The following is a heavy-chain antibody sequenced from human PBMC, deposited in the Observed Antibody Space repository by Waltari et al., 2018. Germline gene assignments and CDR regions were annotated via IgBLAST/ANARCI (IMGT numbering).Heavy chain of an antibody. CDR1: GYTFTSYA. CDR3: ARVTLYSGSYLGFDY. V-gene: IGHV1-3*01. Sequence: VQLVQSGAEVKKPGATVKISCKASGYTFTSYAMHWVRQAPGQRLEWMGWINDGNGNTKYSQKFQGRVTITRDTSASTAYMELSSLRSEDTAVYYCARVTLYSGSYLGFDYWGQGTLVTVSS. J-gene: IGHJ4*02. CDR2: INDGNGNT. D-gene: IGHD1-26*01.